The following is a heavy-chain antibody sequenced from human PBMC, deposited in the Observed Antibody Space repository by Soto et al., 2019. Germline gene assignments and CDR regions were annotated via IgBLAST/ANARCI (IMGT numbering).Heavy chain of an antibody. V-gene: IGHV4-59*08. CDR2: IYYSGST. J-gene: IGHJ4*02. CDR3: ARHGEQWLLKQGLYY. Sequence: SETLSLTCAVYGGSFSGYYWSWIRQPPGKGLEWIGYIYYSGSTNYNPSLKSRVTMSVDTSKNQVSLRLSSVTAADTAVYYCARHGEQWLLKQGLYYWGRGTLVTVSS. CDR1: GGSFSGYY. D-gene: IGHD6-19*01.